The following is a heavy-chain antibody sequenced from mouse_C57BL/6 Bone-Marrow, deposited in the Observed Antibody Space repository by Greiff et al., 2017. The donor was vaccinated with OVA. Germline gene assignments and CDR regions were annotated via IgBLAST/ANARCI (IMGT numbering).Heavy chain of an antibody. CDR3: AKRLGYN. V-gene: IGHV5-17*01. Sequence: EVQLVESGGGLVKPGGSLKLSCAASGFTFSDYGMHWVRQAPEKGLEWVAYISSGSSTIYYADTVKGRFTISRDTAKNTLFLQMTSRRSEDTAMYYCAKRLGYNWGQGTTLTVSS. D-gene: IGHD4-1*01. CDR1: GFTFSDYG. J-gene: IGHJ2*01. CDR2: ISSGSSTI.